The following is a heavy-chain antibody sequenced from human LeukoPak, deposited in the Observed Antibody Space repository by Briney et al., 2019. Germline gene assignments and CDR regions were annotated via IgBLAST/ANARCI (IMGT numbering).Heavy chain of an antibody. D-gene: IGHD4-17*01. CDR2: ISHSGFT. Sequence: PSETLPLTCAVYGGSLSGYYWSWIRQPPGKGLEWIGDISHSGFTNYNPSLKSRVTISVDTSTNQFSLKLNSVTAADTAVYYCARPNDYGDDYWGQGTLVTVSS. V-gene: IGHV4-34*01. CDR3: ARPNDYGDDY. CDR1: GGSLSGYY. J-gene: IGHJ4*02.